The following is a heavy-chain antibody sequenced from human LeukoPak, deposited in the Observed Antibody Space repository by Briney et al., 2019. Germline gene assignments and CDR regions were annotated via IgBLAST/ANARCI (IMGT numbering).Heavy chain of an antibody. Sequence: ASVKVSCKASGYTFTNYYIHWVRQAPGQGLECMGIINPSGGSTSYAQKFQGRVTMTRDTSTSTVYMELSSLRSEDTAVYYCARDLGNYQHRNSYDSSALTDYWGQGTLVTVSS. V-gene: IGHV1-46*01. J-gene: IGHJ4*02. CDR3: ARDLGNYQHRNSYDSSALTDY. D-gene: IGHD3-22*01. CDR2: INPSGGST. CDR1: GYTFTNYY.